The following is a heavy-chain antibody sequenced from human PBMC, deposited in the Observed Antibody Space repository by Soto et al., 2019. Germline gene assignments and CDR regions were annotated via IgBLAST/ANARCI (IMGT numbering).Heavy chain of an antibody. Sequence: PGGSLRLSCAASGFTVSSNYMSWVRQAPGKGLEWVSVIYSGGSTYYADSVKGRFTISRDNSKNTLYLQMNSLRAEDTAVYYCARASCSSTSCYERLVVVVAATRSSASYNWFDPWGQGTLVTVSS. CDR2: IYSGGST. D-gene: IGHD2-15*01. J-gene: IGHJ5*02. CDR1: GFTVSSNY. CDR3: ARASCSSTSCYERLVVVVAATRSSASYNWFDP. V-gene: IGHV3-66*01.